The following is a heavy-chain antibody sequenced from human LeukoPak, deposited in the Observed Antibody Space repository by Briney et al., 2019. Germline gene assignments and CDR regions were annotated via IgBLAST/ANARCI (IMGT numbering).Heavy chain of an antibody. D-gene: IGHD4-11*01. V-gene: IGHV3-74*01. J-gene: IGHJ6*03. CDR2: INTDGSST. Sequence: GGSLRLSCAASGFTFSSYWMHWVRHAPGKGLVWVSRINTDGSSTSYADSVKGRFTISRDNAKNALYLQMNSLRAEDTAVYYCAGYSNYDYYYYMDVWGKGTTVTVSS. CDR1: GFTFSSYW. CDR3: AGYSNYDYYYYMDV.